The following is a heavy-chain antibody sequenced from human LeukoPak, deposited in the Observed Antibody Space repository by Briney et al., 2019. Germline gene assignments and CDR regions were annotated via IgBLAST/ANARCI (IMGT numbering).Heavy chain of an antibody. Sequence: PGGSLRLSCAASGFTFSSAWMSWVRQAPGKGLEWVGRIKSKTDGGTTDYAAPVKDRFTISRDDSKNTLYLQVNSLKTENTAVYYCTTQRTEDSSTWYDYWGQGTLVTVSS. J-gene: IGHJ4*02. D-gene: IGHD6-13*01. CDR3: TTQRTEDSSTWYDY. CDR2: IKSKTDGGTT. V-gene: IGHV3-15*01. CDR1: GFTFSSAW.